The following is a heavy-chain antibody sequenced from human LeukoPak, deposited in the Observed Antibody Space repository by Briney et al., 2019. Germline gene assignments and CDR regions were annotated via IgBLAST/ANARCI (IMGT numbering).Heavy chain of an antibody. CDR1: GFTFSSSA. CDR3: AKGMSGSCYSGLHC. D-gene: IGHD2-15*01. J-gene: IGHJ4*02. Sequence: GGSLRLSCAASGFTFSSSAMTWVRQAPGKGLEWVPVISGSGDSTFYADSVKGRFTISRDSSKNTVYLQMNSLRAGDTAIYYCAKGMSGSCYSGLHCWGQGTLVTVSS. V-gene: IGHV3-23*01. CDR2: ISGSGDST.